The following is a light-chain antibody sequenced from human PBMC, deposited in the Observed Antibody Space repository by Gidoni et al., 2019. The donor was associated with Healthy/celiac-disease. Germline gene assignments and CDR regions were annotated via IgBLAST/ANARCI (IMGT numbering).Light chain of an antibody. CDR3: QQYNNWRYT. V-gene: IGKV3-15*01. CDR1: QSVNSN. Sequence: EIVMTQSTATLSVSPGESATLSCRASQSVNSNLAWYQQKPGQAPRLLIYGASTRATGIPARFSGSGSGTEFTLTISSLQSEDFAVYYCQQYNNWRYTFGQGTKLEIK. J-gene: IGKJ2*01. CDR2: GAS.